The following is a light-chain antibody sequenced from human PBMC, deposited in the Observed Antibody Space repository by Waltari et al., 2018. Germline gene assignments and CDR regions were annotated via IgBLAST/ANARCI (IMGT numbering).Light chain of an antibody. V-gene: IGKV3-15*01. Sequence: EIVMTQSPATLSVSPGERATLSCRASQTVSTNLAWYQQKPGQAPRPLIYAASPRATGIAARFSGSGSGTDFTLTISSLQSEDFAVYYCQQYNNWPPITFGQGTRLEIK. CDR2: AAS. J-gene: IGKJ5*01. CDR3: QQYNNWPPIT. CDR1: QTVSTN.